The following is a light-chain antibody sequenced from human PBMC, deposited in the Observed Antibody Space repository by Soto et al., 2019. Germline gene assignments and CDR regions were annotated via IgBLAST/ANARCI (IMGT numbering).Light chain of an antibody. J-gene: IGKJ2*01. CDR3: QQYNNWPPMYT. V-gene: IGKV3-15*01. Sequence: EIVMTQSPATLSVSPGERATLSCCASQSVSSNLAWYQQKPGQAPRLLIYGASTRATGIPARFSGSGSGTEFTLTISSLQSEDFAVYYCQQYNNWPPMYTFGQGTKVDNK. CDR2: GAS. CDR1: QSVSSN.